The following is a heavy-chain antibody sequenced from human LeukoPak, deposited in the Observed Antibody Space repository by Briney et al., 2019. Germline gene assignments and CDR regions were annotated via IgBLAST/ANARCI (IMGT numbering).Heavy chain of an antibody. CDR3: AREYSSSWYGGYYFHY. CDR1: GGSFSGYY. V-gene: IGHV4-34*01. CDR2: INHSGST. Sequence: KPSETLSLTCAVYGGSFSGYYWSWIRQPPGKGLEWIGEINHSGSTNYNPSLKSRVTISVDTSKNQFSLKLSSVTAADTAVYYCAREYSSSWYGGYYFHYWGQGTLVTVSS. D-gene: IGHD6-13*01. J-gene: IGHJ4*02.